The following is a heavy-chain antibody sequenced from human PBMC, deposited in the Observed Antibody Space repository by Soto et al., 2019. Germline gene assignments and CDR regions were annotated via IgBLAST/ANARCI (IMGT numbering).Heavy chain of an antibody. D-gene: IGHD2-15*01. Sequence: SETLSLTCTVSGASITTYYWSWIRQPPGKGLEWIGYISYSGSTDYNPSLKSRVTISFDASKNQISLQVRSATAADAAVYYCTRDLKEYCSDGKCNWFDPWGQGTLVTVSS. J-gene: IGHJ5*02. CDR1: GASITTYY. CDR2: ISYSGST. CDR3: TRDLKEYCSDGKCNWFDP. V-gene: IGHV4-59*01.